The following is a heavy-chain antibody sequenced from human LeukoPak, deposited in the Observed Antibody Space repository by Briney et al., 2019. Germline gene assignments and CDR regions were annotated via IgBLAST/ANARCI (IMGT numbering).Heavy chain of an antibody. J-gene: IGHJ6*03. CDR2: INPSGGST. D-gene: IGHD2-15*01. CDR3: AREWGEGRSGSFPPRSREGERGNGGYYYYYYMDV. V-gene: IGHV1-46*01. CDR1: GYTFTGYY. Sequence: ASVKVSCKASGYTFTGYYMHWVRQAPGQGLEWMGIINPSGGSTSYAQKFQGRVTMTRDMSTSTVYMELSSLRSEDTAVYYCAREWGEGRSGSFPPRSREGERGNGGYYYYYYMDVWGKGTTVTVSS.